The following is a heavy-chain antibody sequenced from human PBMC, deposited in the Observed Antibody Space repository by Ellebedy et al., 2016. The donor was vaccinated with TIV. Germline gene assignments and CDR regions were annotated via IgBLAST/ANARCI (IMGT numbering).Heavy chain of an antibody. D-gene: IGHD2-2*02. J-gene: IGHJ6*03. Sequence: GGSLRLSXAASGFTVSSNYMSWVRQAPGKGLEWVSVIYSGGSTYYADSVKGRFTISRDNSKNTLYLQMNSLRAEDTAVYYCARDVVVPAAIMYYYYMDVWGKGTTVTVSS. V-gene: IGHV3-53*01. CDR3: ARDVVVPAAIMYYYYMDV. CDR1: GFTVSSNY. CDR2: IYSGGST.